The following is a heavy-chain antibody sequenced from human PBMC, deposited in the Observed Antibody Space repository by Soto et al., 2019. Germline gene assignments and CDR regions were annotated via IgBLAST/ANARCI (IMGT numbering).Heavy chain of an antibody. CDR2: ISSSSSTI. Sequence: GGSLRLSCAASGFTFSTYSMNWVRQAPGKGLEWVSYISSSSSTIFYTDSVKGRFSVSRDNAKNSLYLQMNSLRAEDTAFYFCARPTYYYDSRGPRAYWGQGTLVTVSS. D-gene: IGHD3-22*01. CDR1: GFTFSTYS. V-gene: IGHV3-48*01. CDR3: ARPTYYYDSRGPRAY. J-gene: IGHJ4*02.